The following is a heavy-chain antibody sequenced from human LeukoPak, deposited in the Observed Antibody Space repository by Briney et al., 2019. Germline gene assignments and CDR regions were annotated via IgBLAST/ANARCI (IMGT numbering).Heavy chain of an antibody. CDR2: ISDSGSGT. V-gene: IGHV3-23*01. CDR3: ADFGSGSYIFDY. J-gene: IGHJ4*02. D-gene: IGHD3-10*01. CDR1: GFTFSNYA. Sequence: GGSLRLSCAASGFTFSNYAMSWVRRAPGKGPEVVSTISDSGSGTYYADSVRGRFTVSRDNSKNTLFLQMNSLRAEDTALYYCADFGSGSYIFDYWGQGTLVTVSS.